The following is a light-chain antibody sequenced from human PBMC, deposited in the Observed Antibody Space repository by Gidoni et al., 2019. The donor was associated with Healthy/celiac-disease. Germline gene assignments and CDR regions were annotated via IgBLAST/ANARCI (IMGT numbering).Light chain of an antibody. CDR1: QSIRGY. CDR3: QLSYNILT. V-gene: IGKV1-39*01. J-gene: IGKJ3*01. Sequence: QMTQSPPFLSASVGDRVTITCRASQSIRGYLNWYQLKSGKAPELLIYAASTLRHGVPSRFSGSGSGTDFTLTSSSLQPDDFATYYWQLSYNILTFGPGTKVDMK. CDR2: AAS.